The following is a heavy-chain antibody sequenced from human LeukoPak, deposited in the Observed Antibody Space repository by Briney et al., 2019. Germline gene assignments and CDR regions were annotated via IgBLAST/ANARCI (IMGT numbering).Heavy chain of an antibody. Sequence: GGSLRLSCAASGFTVSTNYMNWVRQAPGKGLEWVSVVYMGVTTYYADSVKARFTISRDSTKNTIYLQMNNLRAEDTAVYYCVRGLLRDEYTYTYCLGCWGQGALVTVSS. CDR1: GFTVSTNY. J-gene: IGHJ4*02. CDR2: VYMGVTT. CDR3: VRGLLRDEYTYTYCLGC. D-gene: IGHD5-18*01. V-gene: IGHV3-66*01.